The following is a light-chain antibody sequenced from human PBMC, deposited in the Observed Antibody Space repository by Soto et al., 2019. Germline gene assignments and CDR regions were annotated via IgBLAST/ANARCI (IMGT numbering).Light chain of an antibody. Sequence: DIQMTQSPSSLSASVGDRVTITCQASHDIGNYLNWYQQKPGQAPKLLIYDASNLQAGVPSRFSGSGSGTDFTFTISRLQPEDTAIYYCQHYYNLPLTFGGGTKVEI. V-gene: IGKV1-33*01. CDR2: DAS. J-gene: IGKJ4*01. CDR1: HDIGNY. CDR3: QHYYNLPLT.